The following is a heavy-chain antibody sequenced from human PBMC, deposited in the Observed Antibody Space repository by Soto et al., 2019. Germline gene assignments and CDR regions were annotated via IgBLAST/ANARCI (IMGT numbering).Heavy chain of an antibody. Sequence: SETLSLTCIVSGDSDTSGSYYRTWLREHPGKGLEWIGYISYTGRTKYNPALQSRVTISVDTSKNDFCLNLWSVAAADTAVYFCAREWGLLPYYVMNVWGHGTAVTVSS. J-gene: IGHJ6*02. CDR2: ISYTGRT. CDR1: GDSDTSGSYY. D-gene: IGHD7-27*01. CDR3: AREWGLLPYYVMNV. V-gene: IGHV4-61*03.